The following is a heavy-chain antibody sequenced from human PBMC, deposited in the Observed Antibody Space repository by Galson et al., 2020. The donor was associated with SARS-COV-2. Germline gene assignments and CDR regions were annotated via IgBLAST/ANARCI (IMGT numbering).Heavy chain of an antibody. CDR2: LSGSGGST. J-gene: IGHJ6*02. D-gene: IGHD7-27*01. CDR1: GFTFSRYA. Sequence: TGVSLRLSCAASGFTFSRYAMSWVRQAPGKGLEWVSALSGSGGSTYSADSVKGRFTISRDNSKNTLYLQMNSLRAEDTAVYYCASSRATGELDVWGQGTTVTVSS. V-gene: IGHV3-23*01. CDR3: ASSRATGELDV.